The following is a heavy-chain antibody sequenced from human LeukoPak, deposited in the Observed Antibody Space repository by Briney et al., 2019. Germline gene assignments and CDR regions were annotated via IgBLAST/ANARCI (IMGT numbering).Heavy chain of an antibody. CDR2: ISSSSSYI. Sequence: GGSLRLSRAASGFTFSSYSMNWVRQAPGKGLEWVSSISSSSSYIYYADSVKGRFTISRDNAKNSLYLQMNSLRAEDTAVYYCARAVAGTSYYGMDVWGQGTTVTVSS. CDR1: GFTFSSYS. D-gene: IGHD6-19*01. CDR3: ARAVAGTSYYGMDV. V-gene: IGHV3-21*01. J-gene: IGHJ6*02.